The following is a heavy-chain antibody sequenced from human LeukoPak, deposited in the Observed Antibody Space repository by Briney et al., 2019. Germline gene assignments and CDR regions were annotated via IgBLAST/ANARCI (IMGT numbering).Heavy chain of an antibody. D-gene: IGHD6-19*01. J-gene: IGHJ4*02. Sequence: SETLSLTCTVSGGSISSGSYYWSWIRQPAGKGLEWIGRIYTSGSTNYNPSLKSRVTISVDTSKNQFSLKLSSVTAADTAVYYCAIAHKYSSGWLDYWGQGTLVTVSS. CDR1: GGSISSGSYY. CDR2: IYTSGST. CDR3: AIAHKYSSGWLDY. V-gene: IGHV4-61*02.